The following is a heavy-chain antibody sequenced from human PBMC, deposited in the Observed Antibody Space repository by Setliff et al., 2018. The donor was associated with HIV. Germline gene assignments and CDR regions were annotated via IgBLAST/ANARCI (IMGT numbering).Heavy chain of an antibody. Sequence: PSETLSLTCTVSGGSISSHYWNWIRQPPGKGLEWIGFIYYSGSTNYNPSLKSRVTISVDTSKNQFSLKLSSVTAADTAVYYCARGKSYNFWSGYTISRVYFDYWGQGTLVTVSS. CDR2: IYYSGST. V-gene: IGHV4-59*11. CDR1: GGSISSHY. J-gene: IGHJ4*02. D-gene: IGHD3-3*01. CDR3: ARGKSYNFWSGYTISRVYFDY.